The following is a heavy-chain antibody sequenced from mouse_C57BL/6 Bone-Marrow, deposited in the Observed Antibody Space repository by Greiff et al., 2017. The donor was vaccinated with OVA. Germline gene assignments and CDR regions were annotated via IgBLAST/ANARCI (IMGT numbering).Heavy chain of an antibody. J-gene: IGHJ4*01. D-gene: IGHD1-1*01. V-gene: IGHV1-72*01. CDR3: ASEGSSFLYYAMDY. CDR2: IDPNSGGT. CDR1: GYTFTSYW. Sequence: QVQLQQPGAELVKPGASVKLSCKASGYTFTSYWMHWVKQRPGRGLEWIGRIDPNSGGTKYNEKFKSKATLTVDKPSSTAYMQLSSLTSEDSAVYEFASEGSSFLYYAMDYWGQGTSVTVSS.